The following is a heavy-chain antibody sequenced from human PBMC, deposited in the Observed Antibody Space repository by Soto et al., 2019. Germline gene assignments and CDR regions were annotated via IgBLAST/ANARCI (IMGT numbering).Heavy chain of an antibody. CDR1: GGSISSGDYY. J-gene: IGHJ3*02. CDR2: IYYSGST. D-gene: IGHD3-22*01. Sequence: PSETLSLTCTVSGGSISSGDYYWSWIRQPPGKGLEWIGYIYYSGSTYYNPSLKSRVTISVDTSKNQFSLKLSSVTAADTAVYYCARESYDSSGYYSSDAFDIWGQGTMVTVSS. CDR3: ARESYDSSGYYSSDAFDI. V-gene: IGHV4-30-4*01.